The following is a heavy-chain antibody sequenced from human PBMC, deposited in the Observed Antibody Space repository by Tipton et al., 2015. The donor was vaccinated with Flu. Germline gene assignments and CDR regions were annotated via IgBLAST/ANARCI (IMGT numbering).Heavy chain of an antibody. V-gene: IGHV3-23*01. CDR3: AKVIPEIVAGLDS. D-gene: IGHD5-12*01. CDR1: GFTFIRYA. CDR2: ISNSGRST. Sequence: GSLRLSCAASGFTFIRYAMSWVRQAPGKGLEWVSTISNSGRSTYYADSVKGRFTISRDYSKVYLQMNSLRAEDTAIYYCAKVIPEIVAGLDSWSQGTLVTVSS. J-gene: IGHJ4*02.